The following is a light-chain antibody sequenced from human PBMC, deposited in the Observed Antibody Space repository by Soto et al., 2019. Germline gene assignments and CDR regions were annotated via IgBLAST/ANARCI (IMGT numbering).Light chain of an antibody. V-gene: IGLV2-8*01. CDR2: DVN. CDR1: SSDVGAYNY. J-gene: IGLJ3*02. CDR3: NSYAGSYNWV. Sequence: QSALTQPPSASGSPGQSVTISCTGTSSDVGAYNYVSWYQQHPGKAPKLLIYDVNKRPSGVPDRFSGSKSGNTASLTVSGLQAADEADYYCNSYAGSYNWVFGGRTKLTVL.